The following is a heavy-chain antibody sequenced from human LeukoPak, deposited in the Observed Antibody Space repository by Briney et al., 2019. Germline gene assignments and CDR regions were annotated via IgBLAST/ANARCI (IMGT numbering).Heavy chain of an antibody. J-gene: IGHJ5*02. V-gene: IGHV3-48*03. CDR3: AKDAQRGFDYSNSLEH. CDR2: ISSGGTTI. D-gene: IGHD4-11*01. CDR1: GFSFSSYE. Sequence: PGGSLRLSCAASGFSFSSYEMNWVRQAPGKGLEWVSYISSGGTTIYYADSVKGRFTISRDNAKNSLYLQMDSLRAEDTAVYYCAKDAQRGFDYSNSLEHWGQGSLVIVSS.